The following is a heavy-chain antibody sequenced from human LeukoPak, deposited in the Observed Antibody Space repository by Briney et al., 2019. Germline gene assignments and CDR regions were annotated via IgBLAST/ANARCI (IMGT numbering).Heavy chain of an antibody. Sequence: SETLSLTCAVYGGSFSGYYWSWIRQPPGKGLGWIGEINHSGSTNYNPSLKSRVTISVDTSKNQFSLKLSSVTAADTAVYYCARDMLRFLEWLEPYAFDIWGQGTMVTVSS. D-gene: IGHD3-3*01. CDR2: INHSGST. CDR3: ARDMLRFLEWLEPYAFDI. CDR1: GGSFSGYY. J-gene: IGHJ3*02. V-gene: IGHV4-34*01.